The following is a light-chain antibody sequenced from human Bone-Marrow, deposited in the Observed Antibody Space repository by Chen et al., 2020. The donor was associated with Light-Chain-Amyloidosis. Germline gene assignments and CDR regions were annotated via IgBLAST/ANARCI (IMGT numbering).Light chain of an antibody. CDR3: QVWDRSSDRPV. Sequence: SYVRTQPSSVSVAPGQTHTLACGGNNIGSTSVHWYQQTPGQAPLLVAYDDSDRPSGIPERLSGCNAGNTATLTISMVEAGDEADYYCQVWDRSSDRPVFGGGTKLTVL. CDR2: DDS. V-gene: IGLV3-21*02. CDR1: NIGSTS. J-gene: IGLJ3*02.